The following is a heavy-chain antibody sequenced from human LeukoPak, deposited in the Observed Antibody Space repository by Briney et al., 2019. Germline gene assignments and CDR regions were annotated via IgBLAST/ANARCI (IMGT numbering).Heavy chain of an antibody. J-gene: IGHJ5*02. V-gene: IGHV1-69*13. CDR1: GGTFSGYA. CDR3: ASVSWFGELLSNWFDP. CDR2: IIPIFGTA. D-gene: IGHD3-10*01. Sequence: ASVKVSCKASGGTFSGYAISWVRQAPGQGLEWMGGIIPIFGTANYAQKFQGRVTITADESTSTAYMELSSLRSEDTAVYYCASVSWFGELLSNWFDPWGQGTLVTVSS.